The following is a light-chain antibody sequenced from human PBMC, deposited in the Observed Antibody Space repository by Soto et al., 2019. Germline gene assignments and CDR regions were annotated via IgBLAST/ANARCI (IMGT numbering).Light chain of an antibody. V-gene: IGKV1-27*01. CDR1: QDIANY. CDR3: HKYNSAPRT. J-gene: IGKJ1*01. CDR2: AAS. Sequence: IPMTQSPSSLSASVGDRVTITCRASQDIANYLAWYQQKPGKVPKLLIYAASTLQSGVPSRFSGSGSGADFTLTISSLQPEDVATYYCHKYNSAPRTFGQGTTVEIK.